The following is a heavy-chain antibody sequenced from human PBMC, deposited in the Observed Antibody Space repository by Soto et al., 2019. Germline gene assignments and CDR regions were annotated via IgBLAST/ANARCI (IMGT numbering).Heavy chain of an antibody. J-gene: IGHJ3*02. Sequence: PSQTLSLTCAISGDSVSSNSAAWNWISQSPSRGLEWLGRTYYKSKWYNDYAESVKSRITINPDTSKNQFSLQLNSVSPEDTAVYYCGRGRWRRGGRGTDTFYIWGQETMITVSS. CDR3: GRGRWRRGGRGTDTFYI. CDR1: GDSVSSNSAA. CDR2: TYYKSKWYN. V-gene: IGHV6-1*01. D-gene: IGHD1-1*01.